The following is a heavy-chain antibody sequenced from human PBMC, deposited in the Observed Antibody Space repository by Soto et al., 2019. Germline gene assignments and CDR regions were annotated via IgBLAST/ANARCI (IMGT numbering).Heavy chain of an antibody. CDR2: INPSGGST. Sequence: ASVKVSCKASGYTFTSYYMHWVRQAPGQGLEWMGIINPSGGSTSYAQKFQGRVTMTRDTSTSTVYMELSSLRSEDTAVYYCARDPLGYCSGGSCYSGGVWFDPWGQGTLVTSPQ. CDR1: GYTFTSYY. CDR3: ARDPLGYCSGGSCYSGGVWFDP. D-gene: IGHD2-15*01. V-gene: IGHV1-46*01. J-gene: IGHJ5*02.